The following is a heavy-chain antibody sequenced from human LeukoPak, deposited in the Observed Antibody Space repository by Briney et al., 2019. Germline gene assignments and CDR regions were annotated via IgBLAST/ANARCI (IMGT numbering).Heavy chain of an antibody. J-gene: IGHJ6*04. Sequence: SGTLSLTCAVSGGSISSSNWWSWVRQPPGKRLEWIGEIYHSGSTNYNPSLKSRVTISVDKSKNQFYLKLSSVTAADTAVYYCARVSGYSSSWGYYYGMDVWGKGTTVTVSS. D-gene: IGHD6-13*01. V-gene: IGHV4-4*02. CDR1: GGSISSSNW. CDR3: ARVSGYSSSWGYYYGMDV. CDR2: IYHSGST.